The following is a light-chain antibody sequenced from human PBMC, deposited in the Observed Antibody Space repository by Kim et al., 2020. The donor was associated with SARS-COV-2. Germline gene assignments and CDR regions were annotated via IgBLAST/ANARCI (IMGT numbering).Light chain of an antibody. CDR3: QQYNSFWN. J-gene: IGKJ1*01. Sequence: SASVGDRFTITCRASQSISYSLACYQQKPGDAPKLLFYRASTLEGGVPSMFSGSGSGTDFALTISSLQPDDFATYYCQQYNSFWNFGQGTKVDIK. CDR1: QSISYS. V-gene: IGKV1-5*03. CDR2: RAS.